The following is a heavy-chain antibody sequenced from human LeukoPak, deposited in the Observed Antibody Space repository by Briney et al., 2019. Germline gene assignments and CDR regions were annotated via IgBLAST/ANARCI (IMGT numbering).Heavy chain of an antibody. J-gene: IGHJ4*02. CDR3: ASPRYFDTTGFYD. V-gene: IGHV3-7*01. Sequence: GGSLRLSCAASGFTFSKAWMSWVRQAPGKGLEWVANINQDGSKTYYVDSVKGQIAISRDNSRNSLYLQINTLGAEDTAVYYCASPRYFDTTGFYDWGQGTLVTVSS. CDR1: GFTFSKAW. CDR2: INQDGSKT. D-gene: IGHD3-9*01.